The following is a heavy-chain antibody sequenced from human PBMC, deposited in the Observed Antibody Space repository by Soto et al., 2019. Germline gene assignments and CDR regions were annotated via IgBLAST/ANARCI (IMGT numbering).Heavy chain of an antibody. J-gene: IGHJ5*02. V-gene: IGHV1-69*02. D-gene: IGHD6-13*01. Sequence: SVKVSCKASGGTFSSYTISWVRQAPGQGLEWMGRIIPILGIADYAQKFQGRVTITADKSTSTAYMELSSLRSEDTAVYYCARSGLGGYSSSWYAGWFDPWGQGTVVTVSS. CDR1: GGTFSSYT. CDR2: IIPILGIA. CDR3: ARSGLGGYSSSWYAGWFDP.